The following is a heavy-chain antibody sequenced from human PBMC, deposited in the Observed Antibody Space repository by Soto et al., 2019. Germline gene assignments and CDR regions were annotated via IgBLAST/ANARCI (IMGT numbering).Heavy chain of an antibody. D-gene: IGHD1-7*01. CDR1: GFTFSSYA. CDR3: ATDPLTTSVLRSLWWNYGGFDY. V-gene: IGHV3-23*01. Sequence: GGSLRLSCAASGFTFSSYAMSWVRQAPGKGLEWVSAISGSGGSTYYADSVKGRFTISRDNSKNTLYLQMNSLRAEDTAVYYCATDPLTTSVLRSLWWNYGGFDYWGQGTLVTVSS. CDR2: ISGSGGST. J-gene: IGHJ4*02.